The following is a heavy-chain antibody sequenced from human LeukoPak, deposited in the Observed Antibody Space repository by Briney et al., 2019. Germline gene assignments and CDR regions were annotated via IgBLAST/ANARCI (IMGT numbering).Heavy chain of an antibody. V-gene: IGHV1-18*01. Sequence: ASVKVSCKASGYTFSSYGITWVRQAPGQGLEWMGWISAYNGNTNYRQKLHGRVTMTTDTSTSTAYMDLRSLRSDDTAIYYCARDSPDGSGTYYNDSPDYWGRGTLVTVSS. CDR2: ISAYNGNT. D-gene: IGHD3-10*01. J-gene: IGHJ4*02. CDR3: ARDSPDGSGTYYNDSPDY. CDR1: GYTFSSYG.